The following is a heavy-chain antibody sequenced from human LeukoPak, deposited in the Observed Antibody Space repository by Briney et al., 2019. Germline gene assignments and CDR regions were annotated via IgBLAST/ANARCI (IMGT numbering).Heavy chain of an antibody. D-gene: IGHD5-24*01. CDR2: ISPYNSET. CDR3: AILNHPDGRVY. CDR1: GYSFSNYW. V-gene: IGHV5-51*01. Sequence: GESLKISCEGSGYSFSNYWIGWVRQMPGKGLEWMGIISPYNSETTYSPYFQGQVTISADRSISTAYLQWSSLQASDTAIYFCAILNHPDGRVYWGQGTLVTVSS. J-gene: IGHJ4*02.